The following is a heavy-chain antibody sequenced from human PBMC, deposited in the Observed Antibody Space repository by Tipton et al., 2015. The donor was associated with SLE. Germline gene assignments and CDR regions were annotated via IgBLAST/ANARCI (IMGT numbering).Heavy chain of an antibody. Sequence: SLRLSYAASGFTFSDYYMSWIRQAPGKGLEWVSYISSRGSTKYYADSVKGRFTISRDNAKNSLYLQLNSLRAEDTAVYYCAKDSERVAVHWGQGTLVTVSS. J-gene: IGHJ4*02. CDR2: ISSRGSTK. D-gene: IGHD3-3*01. V-gene: IGHV3-11*04. CDR1: GFTFSDYY. CDR3: AKDSERVAVH.